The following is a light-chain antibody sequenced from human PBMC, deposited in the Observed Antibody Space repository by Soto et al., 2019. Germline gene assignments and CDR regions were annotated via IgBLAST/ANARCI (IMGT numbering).Light chain of an antibody. J-gene: IGKJ4*01. CDR3: LQDHNYPLT. CDR1: QGIKND. V-gene: IGKV1-6*01. Sequence: AIQMTQSPSSLSASIGDRVTITCRASQGIKNDLGWYQQKPGKAPKLLIYAASSLQSGVPSRFSGSGSGTDFTLTISSMQTAHFATYSCLQDHNYPLTFGGGTKVDIK. CDR2: AAS.